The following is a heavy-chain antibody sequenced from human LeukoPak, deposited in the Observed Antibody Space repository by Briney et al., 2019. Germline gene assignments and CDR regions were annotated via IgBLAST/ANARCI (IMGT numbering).Heavy chain of an antibody. V-gene: IGHV3-23*01. J-gene: IGHJ4*02. Sequence: EPGGSLRLSCAASGFTFNSYAMSWVRQAPGKGLEWVSAVTDSGGSTYYADSVKGRFTISRDNSKNTLSLQMNSLRAEDTAVYYCAKALYGGHDYWGQGTLVTVSS. CDR3: AKALYGGHDY. CDR2: VTDSGGST. CDR1: GFTFNSYA. D-gene: IGHD4-23*01.